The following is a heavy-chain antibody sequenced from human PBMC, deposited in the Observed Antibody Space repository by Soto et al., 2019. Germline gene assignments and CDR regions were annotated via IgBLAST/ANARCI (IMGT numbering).Heavy chain of an antibody. J-gene: IGHJ4*02. V-gene: IGHV3-23*01. CDR2: ISGSGGST. Sequence: EVQLLESGGGLVQPGGSLRLSCAASGFTFSSYALIWVRQAPGKGLEWGSVISGSGGSTYSADSVKGRFTISRDNSKNTLYLQMNSLRAEDKAVYYCAKRGSGSQFDYWGQGTLVTVSS. CDR3: AKRGSGSQFDY. D-gene: IGHD1-26*01. CDR1: GFTFSSYA.